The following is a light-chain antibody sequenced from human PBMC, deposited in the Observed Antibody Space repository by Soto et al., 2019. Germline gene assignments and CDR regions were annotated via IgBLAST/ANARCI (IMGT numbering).Light chain of an antibody. J-gene: IGLJ2*01. V-gene: IGLV2-8*01. CDR2: EVT. Sequence: QSALTQPPSAPGSPGQSVTISCTGTSSDVGNYNFVSWYRQHPGKAPKLIIYEVTKRPSGVPDRFSGSKSGNTASLTVSGLQAEDEADYYCSSYAGNNNMVFGGGTKLTVL. CDR1: SSDVGNYNF. CDR3: SSYAGNNNMV.